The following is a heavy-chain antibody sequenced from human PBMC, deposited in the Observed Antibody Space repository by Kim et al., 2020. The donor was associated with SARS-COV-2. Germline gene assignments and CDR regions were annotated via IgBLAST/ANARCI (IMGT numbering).Heavy chain of an antibody. CDR1: GFTFSSYS. CDR3: ARRVVTPMGTFDY. D-gene: IGHD2-21*02. V-gene: IGHV3-21*01. J-gene: IGHJ4*02. Sequence: GGSLRLSCAASGFTFSSYSMNWVRQAPGKGLEWVSSISSSSSYIYYADSVKGRFTISRDNAKNSLYLQMNSLRAEDTAVYYCARRVVTPMGTFDYWGQGTLVTVSS. CDR2: ISSSSSYI.